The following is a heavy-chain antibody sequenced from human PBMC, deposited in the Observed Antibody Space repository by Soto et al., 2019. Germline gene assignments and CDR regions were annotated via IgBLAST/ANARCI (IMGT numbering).Heavy chain of an antibody. CDR1: GGTFSSYA. V-gene: IGHV1-69*13. J-gene: IGHJ6*02. D-gene: IGHD2-2*03. CDR2: IIPIFGTA. CDR3: AREGAGYCSSTSCGRQRYGMDV. Sequence: ASVKVSCKASGGTFSSYAISWVRQAPGQGLEWMGGIIPIFGTANYAQKFQGRVTITADESTSTAYMELSSLRSEDTAVYYCAREGAGYCSSTSCGRQRYGMDVWGQGTTVTVSS.